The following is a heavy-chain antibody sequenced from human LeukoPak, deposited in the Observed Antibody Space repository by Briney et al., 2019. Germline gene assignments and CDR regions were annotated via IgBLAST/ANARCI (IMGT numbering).Heavy chain of an antibody. D-gene: IGHD3-22*01. J-gene: IGHJ1*01. V-gene: IGHV3-30*18. CDR3: AKELGDSSGYYPEYFQH. CDR1: GFIFGSHG. Sequence: GRSLRLSCVASGFIFGSHGMHWVRQAPGKGLEWVAVISSDGSNKYYGDSVKGRFTISRDNSKNTLSLQMNSLRAEDTAVYYCAKELGDSSGYYPEYFQHWGQGTLVTVSS. CDR2: ISSDGSNK.